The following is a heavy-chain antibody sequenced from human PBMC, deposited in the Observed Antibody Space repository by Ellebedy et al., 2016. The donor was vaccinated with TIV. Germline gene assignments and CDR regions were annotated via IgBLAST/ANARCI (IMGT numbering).Heavy chain of an antibody. Sequence: GESLKISCAASGLTFSSHAMSWARPAPGKGLEWLAYISTDSGAIYYADSVKGRFTISRDNAKNSLYLQMNSLRDEDTAVDHCVRRSVDFWGQGTLVTVSS. CDR3: VRRSVDF. V-gene: IGHV3-48*02. J-gene: IGHJ4*02. CDR2: ISTDSGAI. CDR1: GLTFSSHA.